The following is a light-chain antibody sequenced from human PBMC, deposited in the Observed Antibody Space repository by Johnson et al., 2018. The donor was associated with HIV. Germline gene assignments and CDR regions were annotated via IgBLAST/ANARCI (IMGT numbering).Light chain of an antibody. CDR2: DND. Sequence: QSVLTQPPSVSAAPGQTVTISCSGSSSNIGRHYVSWYQQLPGTAPKLLIYDNDSRPSGIPDRFSGSKSGTSATLRITGLQTGDEDAYYCGTWDSRLGNYVFGTGTKITVL. J-gene: IGLJ1*01. V-gene: IGLV1-51*01. CDR1: SSNIGRHY. CDR3: GTWDSRLGNYV.